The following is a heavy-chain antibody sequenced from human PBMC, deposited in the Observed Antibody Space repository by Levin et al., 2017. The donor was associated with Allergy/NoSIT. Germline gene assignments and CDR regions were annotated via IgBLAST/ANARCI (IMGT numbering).Heavy chain of an antibody. CDR1: GFTLNTYS. D-gene: IGHD3/OR15-3a*01. CDR2: INSGRGTI. CDR3: ARGRTGNYFDY. Sequence: GESLKISCAVSGFTLNTYSMNWVRQAPGKGLEWVSYINSGRGTIHYADSVKGRFTISGDNVNSLYLQMNSLRDEDTAVYYCARGRTGNYFDYWGQGTLVTVSS. J-gene: IGHJ4*02. V-gene: IGHV3-48*02.